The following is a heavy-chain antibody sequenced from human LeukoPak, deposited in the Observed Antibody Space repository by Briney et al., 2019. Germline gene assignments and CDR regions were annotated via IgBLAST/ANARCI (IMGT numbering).Heavy chain of an antibody. Sequence: PGGSLRLSCAASGFTFSSYDMHWVRQPTGKGLEWVSAIGTAGDTYYPGSVKGRFTISRENAKNSLYLQTNSLRAGDTAVYYCAREAAGGGYFDYWGQGTLVTVSS. CDR1: GFTFSSYD. J-gene: IGHJ4*02. D-gene: IGHD2-15*01. CDR2: IGTAGDT. V-gene: IGHV3-13*01. CDR3: AREAAGGGYFDY.